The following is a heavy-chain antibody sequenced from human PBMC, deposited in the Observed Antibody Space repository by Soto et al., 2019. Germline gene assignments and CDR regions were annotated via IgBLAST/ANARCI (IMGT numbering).Heavy chain of an antibody. J-gene: IGHJ4*02. CDR1: GGSISSGGYY. CDR2: IYYSGST. V-gene: IGHV4-31*03. CDR3: ARLPAYSSGWYEAKIRYFDY. D-gene: IGHD6-19*01. Sequence: QVQLQESGPGLVKPSQTLSLTCTVSGGSISSGGYYWSWIRQHPGKGLEWIGYIYYSGSTYYNPCLKRRVTISVDTSKNQFSLKLSSVTAADTAVYYCARLPAYSSGWYEAKIRYFDYWGQGTLVTVSS.